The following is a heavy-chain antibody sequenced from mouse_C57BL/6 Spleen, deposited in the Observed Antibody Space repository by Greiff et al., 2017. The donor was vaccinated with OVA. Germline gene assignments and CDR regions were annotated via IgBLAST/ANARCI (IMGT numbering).Heavy chain of an antibody. J-gene: IGHJ3*01. CDR1: GYTFTDYE. CDR3: TRSNNYDYDGFAY. CDR2: IDPETGGT. D-gene: IGHD2-4*01. Sequence: VQLQQSGAELVRPGASVTLSCKASGYTFTDYEMHWVKQTPVHGLEGIGAIDPETGGTAYNQKFKGKAILTADKSSSTAYMELRSLTSEDSAVYYCTRSNNYDYDGFAYWGQGTLVTVSA. V-gene: IGHV1-15*01.